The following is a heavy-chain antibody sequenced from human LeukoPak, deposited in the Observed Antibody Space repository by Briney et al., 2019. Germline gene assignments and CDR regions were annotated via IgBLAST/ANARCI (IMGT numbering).Heavy chain of an antibody. CDR1: GFIFSSHW. CDR3: AKDYNWGWDY. Sequence: GGSLRLSCAASGFIFSSHWMHWVRQAPGKGLVWVSRINSDGSSTTYADSVKGRFTISRDNAKNTLYLQMERLRAEDTAVYYCAKDYNWGWDYWGQGSLVIVSS. V-gene: IGHV3-74*01. CDR2: INSDGSST. J-gene: IGHJ4*02. D-gene: IGHD7-27*01.